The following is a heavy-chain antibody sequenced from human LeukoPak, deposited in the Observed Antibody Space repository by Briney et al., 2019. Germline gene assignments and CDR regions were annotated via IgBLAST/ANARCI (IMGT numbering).Heavy chain of an antibody. CDR1: GYSFTSYW. Sequence: GESLKISCKGSGYSFTSYWIGWVRHMPGKGLEWIGIIYPGDSDTRYSPSFQGQVTISADKSISTAYLQWSSLKASDTAMYYCARQYSPSFSGYFDYWGQGTLVTVSS. J-gene: IGHJ4*02. D-gene: IGHD6-13*01. CDR3: ARQYSPSFSGYFDY. CDR2: IYPGDSDT. V-gene: IGHV5-51*01.